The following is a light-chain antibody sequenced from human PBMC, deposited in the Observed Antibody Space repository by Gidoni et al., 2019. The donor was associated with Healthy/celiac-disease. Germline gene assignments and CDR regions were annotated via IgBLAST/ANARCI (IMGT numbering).Light chain of an antibody. CDR2: QDS. CDR1: KWGDKY. V-gene: IGLV3-1*01. J-gene: IGLJ2*01. CDR3: QAWDSSTVV. Sequence: SYELTQPPSASVSPGQTASITCSGDKWGDKYACWYQQKPGQSPVLVIYQDSKRPSGIPERFSGSNSGNTATLTISGTQAMDEDDYYCQAWDSSTVVFGGGTKLTVL.